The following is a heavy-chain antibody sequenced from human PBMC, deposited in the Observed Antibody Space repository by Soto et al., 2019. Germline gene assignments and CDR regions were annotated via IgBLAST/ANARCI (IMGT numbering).Heavy chain of an antibody. CDR1: GFTFSSYA. CDR2: ILYDGTNK. D-gene: IGHD1-26*01. V-gene: IGHV3-30-3*01. J-gene: IGHJ3*02. Sequence: QVHLVESGGGVVQPGGSLRLSCAASGFTFSSYAMHWVRQAPGKGLEWVAGILYDGTNKYYADSVKGRFTISRDSSKNTLYVQMDSLSAEDTSVYHCAKGGGRQIVDAFDIWGQGTRVTVSS. CDR3: AKGGGRQIVDAFDI.